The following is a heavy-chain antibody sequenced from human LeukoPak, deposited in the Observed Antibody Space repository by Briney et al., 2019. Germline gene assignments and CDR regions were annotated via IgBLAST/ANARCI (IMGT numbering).Heavy chain of an antibody. V-gene: IGHV4-59*12. CDR2: IYYSGST. J-gene: IGHJ6*03. Sequence: SETLSLTCTVSGGSISSYYWSWIRQTPGKGLEWIGYIYYSGSTNYNPSLKSRVTMSVDTSKNQFSLKLSSVTAADTAVYYCARTIFFAYYYYYMDVWGKGTTVTISS. D-gene: IGHD3-9*01. CDR1: GGSISSYY. CDR3: ARTIFFAYYYYYMDV.